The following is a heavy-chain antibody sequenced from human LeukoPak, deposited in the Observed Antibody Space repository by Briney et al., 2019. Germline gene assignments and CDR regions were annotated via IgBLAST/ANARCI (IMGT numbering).Heavy chain of an antibody. J-gene: IGHJ4*02. Sequence: RSSETLSLTCTVSGGSISSSSYYWGWIRQPPGKGLEWIGSIYHSGSTYYNPSLKSRVTISVDTSKNQFSLKLSSVTAADTAVYYCARRHSGSSGGDYWGQGTLVTVSS. CDR2: IYHSGST. V-gene: IGHV4-39*07. CDR3: ARRHSGSSGGDY. D-gene: IGHD1-26*01. CDR1: GGSISSSSYY.